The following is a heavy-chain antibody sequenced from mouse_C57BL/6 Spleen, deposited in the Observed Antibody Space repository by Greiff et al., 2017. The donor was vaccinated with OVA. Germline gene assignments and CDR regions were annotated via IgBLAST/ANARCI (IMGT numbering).Heavy chain of an antibody. CDR2: ISSGSSTI. V-gene: IGHV5-17*01. D-gene: IGHD1-1*01. CDR3: ARKKFGSSYFDY. Sequence: DVKLVESGGGLVKPGGSLKLSCAASGFTFSDYGMHWVRQAPEKGLEWVAYISSGSSTIYYADTVKGRFAISRDNAKNTLFLQMTSLRSEDTAMYYCARKKFGSSYFDYWGQGTTLTVSS. J-gene: IGHJ2*01. CDR1: GFTFSDYG.